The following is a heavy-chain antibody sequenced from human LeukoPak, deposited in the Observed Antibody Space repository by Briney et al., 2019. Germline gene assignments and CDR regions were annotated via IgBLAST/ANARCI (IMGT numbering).Heavy chain of an antibody. CDR1: GGTFSSYA. CDR3: ARVIGYCSGGNCLGLDY. CDR2: IIPIFGTA. V-gene: IGHV1-69*05. J-gene: IGHJ4*02. Sequence: GASVKVSCKASGGTFSSYAISWVRQAPGQGLEWMGGIIPIFGTANYAQKFQGRVTITTDESTSTAYMELSSLRSEDTAVYYCARVIGYCSGGNCLGLDYWGQGTLVTVSS. D-gene: IGHD2-15*01.